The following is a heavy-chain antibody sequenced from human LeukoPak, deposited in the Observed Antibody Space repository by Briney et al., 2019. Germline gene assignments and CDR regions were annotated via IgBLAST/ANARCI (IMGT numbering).Heavy chain of an antibody. D-gene: IGHD3-3*01. V-gene: IGHV4-4*07. J-gene: IGHJ4*02. CDR3: ARVPNPPYYDFWSGYYYFDY. Sequence: SETLSLTCTVSGGSISSYYWSWIRQPAGKGLEWIGRIYTSGSTNYNPSLKSRVTMSVDTSKNQFSLKLSSVTAADTAVYYCARVPNPPYYDFWSGYYYFDYWGQGTLVTVSS. CDR1: GGSISSYY. CDR2: IYTSGST.